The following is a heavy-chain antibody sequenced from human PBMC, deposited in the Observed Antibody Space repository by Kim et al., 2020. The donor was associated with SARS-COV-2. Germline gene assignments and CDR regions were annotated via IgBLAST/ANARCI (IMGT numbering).Heavy chain of an antibody. Sequence: GESLKISCKGSGYKFTSYCIGWVRQMPGKGLEWMGIIYPGDSDTRYSPSFQGQVTISADKSTSTAYLQWSSLKASDTAMYYCARPRYSSPYPYHLDCWGQGTLVTVSS. CDR1: GYKFTSYC. CDR2: IYPGDSDT. D-gene: IGHD6-19*01. J-gene: IGHJ4*02. V-gene: IGHV5-51*01. CDR3: ARPRYSSPYPYHLDC.